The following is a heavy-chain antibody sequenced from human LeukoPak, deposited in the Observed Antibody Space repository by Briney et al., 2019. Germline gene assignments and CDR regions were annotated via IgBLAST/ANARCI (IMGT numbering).Heavy chain of an antibody. D-gene: IGHD4-17*01. CDR3: ARIPHPDYADAQ. CDR2: VSGSGGST. CDR1: GFIFTTYA. J-gene: IGHJ4*02. Sequence: QPGGSLRLSCAASGFIFTTYAMSWVRQAPGKGLEWVSAVSGSGGSTYYADSVKGRFTVSRDNGKKLVHLQLNSLRAEDTAVYFCARIPHPDYADAQWGQGTLVIVSS. V-gene: IGHV3-23*01.